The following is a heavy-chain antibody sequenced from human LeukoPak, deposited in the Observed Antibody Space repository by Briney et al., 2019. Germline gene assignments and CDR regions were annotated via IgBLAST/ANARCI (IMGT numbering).Heavy chain of an antibody. D-gene: IGHD4-17*01. CDR3: ARTMTTVTRHDAFDI. J-gene: IGHJ3*02. Sequence: SETLSLTCTVSGGSISSSSYYWGWIRQPPGKGLEWIGSMSYSGSTYYNPSLKSRVTISVDTSKNQFSLKLSSVTAADTAVYYCARTMTTVTRHDAFDIWGQGTMVTVSS. CDR1: GGSISSSSYY. V-gene: IGHV4-39*07. CDR2: MSYSGST.